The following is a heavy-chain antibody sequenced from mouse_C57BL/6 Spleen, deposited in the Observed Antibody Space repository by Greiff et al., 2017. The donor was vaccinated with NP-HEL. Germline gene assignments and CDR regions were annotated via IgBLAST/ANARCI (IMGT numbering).Heavy chain of an antibody. J-gene: IGHJ1*03. CDR1: GYTFTDYY. D-gene: IGHD1-1*01. CDR2: IYPGSGNN. V-gene: IGHV1-76*01. Sequence: QVQLQQSGAELVRPGASVKLSCKASGYTFTDYYINWVKQRPGQGLEWIARIYPGSGNNYYNEKFKGKDTLTAEKSSRTAYMQLSSLTSEDSAVYFCARDGSSHWYFDVWGTGTTVTVSS. CDR3: ARDGSSHWYFDV.